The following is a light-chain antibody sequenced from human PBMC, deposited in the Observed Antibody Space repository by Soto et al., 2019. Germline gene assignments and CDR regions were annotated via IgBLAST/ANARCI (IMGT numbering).Light chain of an antibody. V-gene: IGLV1-47*01. J-gene: IGLJ3*02. CDR1: SSNIGSNY. CDR2: RNN. Sequence: QSVLTQPPSASGTPGQRVTISCSGSSSNIGSNYVYWYQQLPGTAPKLHIYRNNQRPSGVPDRFSGSKSGTSASLAISGLRSEDEADYYCAAWDYSLSVRWVFGGGTKLTVL. CDR3: AAWDYSLSVRWV.